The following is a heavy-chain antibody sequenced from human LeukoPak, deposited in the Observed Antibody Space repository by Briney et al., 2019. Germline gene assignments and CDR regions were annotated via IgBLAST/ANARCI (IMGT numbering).Heavy chain of an antibody. CDR3: ARLYNWNYGLDY. CDR1: GGSFSGYY. Sequence: PSETLSLTCAVYGGSFSGYYWSWIRQPPGKGLEWIGEINHSGSTNYNPSLKSRVTISVDTSKNQFSLKLSSVTAADTAVYYCARLYNWNYGLDYWGQGTLVTVSS. CDR2: INHSGST. J-gene: IGHJ4*02. D-gene: IGHD1-7*01. V-gene: IGHV4-34*01.